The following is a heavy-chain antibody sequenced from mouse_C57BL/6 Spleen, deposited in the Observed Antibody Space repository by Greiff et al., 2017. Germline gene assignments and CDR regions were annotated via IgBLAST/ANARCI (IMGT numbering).Heavy chain of an antibody. V-gene: IGHV1-82*01. CDR3: ARNWDVGYFDY. CDR1: GYAFSSSW. J-gene: IGHJ2*01. D-gene: IGHD4-1*01. CDR2: IYPGDGDT. Sequence: QVQLQQSGPELVKPGASVKISCKASGYAFSSSWMNWVKQRPGKGLEWIGRIYPGDGDTNYNGKFKGKATLTADKSSSTAYMQLSSLTSEDSAVYFCARNWDVGYFDYWGQGTTRTVSS.